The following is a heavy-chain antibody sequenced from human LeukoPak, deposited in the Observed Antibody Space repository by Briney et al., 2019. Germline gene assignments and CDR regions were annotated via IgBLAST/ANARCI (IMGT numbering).Heavy chain of an antibody. D-gene: IGHD1-26*01. CDR1: GYSISSGYY. J-gene: IGHJ4*02. CDR3: AGLVGRGRFDY. CDR2: IYHSGST. Sequence: PSETLSLTCTVSGYSISSGYYWGWIRQPPGKGLEWIGSIYHSGSTYYNPSLKSRVTISVDTSKNQFSLKLSSVTAADTAVYYCAGLVGRGRFDYWGQGTLVTVSS. V-gene: IGHV4-38-2*02.